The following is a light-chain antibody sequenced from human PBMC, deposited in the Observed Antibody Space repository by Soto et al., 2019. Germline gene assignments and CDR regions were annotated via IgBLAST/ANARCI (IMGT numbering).Light chain of an antibody. Sequence: EIVLTQSPATLPLSPGEKAALSCKASQSVRGFLAWYQQKPGQAPRLLIYDASNRATGIPARFSGSGSGTDFTLTISSLDPEDFAVYYCQHRYDWPLTFGQGTQLEIK. CDR1: QSVRGF. J-gene: IGKJ5*01. V-gene: IGKV3-11*01. CDR3: QHRYDWPLT. CDR2: DAS.